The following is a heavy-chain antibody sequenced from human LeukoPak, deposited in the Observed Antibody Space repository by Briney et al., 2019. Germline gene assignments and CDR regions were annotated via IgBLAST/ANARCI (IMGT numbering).Heavy chain of an antibody. V-gene: IGHV1-69*01. D-gene: IGHD5-18*01. CDR2: IIPTFGTV. J-gene: IGHJ4*02. CDR3: ARATSANEYSYGFHFDY. CDR1: GTTFRSYA. Sequence: SVKVSCKASGTTFRSYAINWVRQAPGQGLEWMGAIIPTFGTVKYAQKFQGRVTMTADESTSTAYMDLSSLRSDDTAVYFCARATSANEYSYGFHFDYWGQGTLVTVSS.